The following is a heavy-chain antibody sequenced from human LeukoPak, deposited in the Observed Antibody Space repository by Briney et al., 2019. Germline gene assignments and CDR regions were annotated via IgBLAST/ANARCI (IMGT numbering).Heavy chain of an antibody. J-gene: IGHJ3*02. CDR2: ISSSSSYI. D-gene: IGHD4-17*01. CDR1: GFTFSSYS. CDR3: ARDHDYGDAIGAFDI. Sequence: GGSLRLSCAASGFTFSSYSMNWVRQAPGKGLEWVSSISSSSSYIYYADSVKGRFAISRDNAKNSLFLQMNSLRAEDTAVYYCARDHDYGDAIGAFDIWGQGTMVTVSS. V-gene: IGHV3-21*01.